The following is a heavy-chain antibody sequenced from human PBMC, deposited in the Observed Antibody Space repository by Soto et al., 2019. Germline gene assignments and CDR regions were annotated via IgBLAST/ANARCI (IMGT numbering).Heavy chain of an antibody. D-gene: IGHD6-19*01. J-gene: IGHJ4*02. Sequence: PSETLSLTCTVSGASISSSYWSWIRQSPGKGLEWIGYIFHSGTTNYNPSLKSRVTISVDTSKNQFSLRLNSVTAADTAVYFCARAYRINGWSDYFFDYWGQGTLVTVSS. V-gene: IGHV4-59*08. CDR3: ARAYRINGWSDYFFDY. CDR2: IFHSGTT. CDR1: GASISSSY.